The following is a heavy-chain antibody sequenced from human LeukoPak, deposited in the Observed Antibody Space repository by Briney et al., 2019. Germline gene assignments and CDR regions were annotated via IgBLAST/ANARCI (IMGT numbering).Heavy chain of an antibody. CDR2: INPNSGGT. D-gene: IGHD3-22*01. CDR3: ARANLQYYYDSRGAFDI. V-gene: IGHV1-2*02. CDR1: GYTFTGYY. Sequence: ASVKVSCKASGYTFTGYYMHWVRQAPGQGLEWMGWINPNSGGTNYAQKFQGRVTMTRDTSISTAYMELSRLRSDDTAVYYCARANLQYYYDSRGAFDIWGQGTMVTVSS. J-gene: IGHJ3*02.